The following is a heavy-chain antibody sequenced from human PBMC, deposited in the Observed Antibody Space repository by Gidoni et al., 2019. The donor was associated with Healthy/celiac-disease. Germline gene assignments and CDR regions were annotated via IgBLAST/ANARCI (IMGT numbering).Heavy chain of an antibody. CDR2: ISGSGGST. V-gene: IGHV3-23*01. Sequence: EVQLFESGGGLVQPGGSLRLSSAASGFPFSSYAMSWVRQAPGKGLEWVSTISGSGGSTYYPDAVKGRFSISRDNSKNTLYLQMNSLRAEDTAVYYCARGKGDSSGYYSRWGQGTLVTVSS. CDR3: ARGKGDSSGYYSR. CDR1: GFPFSSYA. D-gene: IGHD3-22*01. J-gene: IGHJ4*02.